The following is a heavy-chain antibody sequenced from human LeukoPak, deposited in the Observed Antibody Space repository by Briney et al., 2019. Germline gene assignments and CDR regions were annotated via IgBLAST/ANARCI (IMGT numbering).Heavy chain of an antibody. CDR2: ISYDGSNK. CDR3: ARVSGGDRTDNWFDP. D-gene: IGHD2-21*02. V-gene: IGHV3-30*04. J-gene: IGHJ5*02. CDR1: GFTFSSYA. Sequence: PGRSLRLSCAASGFTFSSYAMHWVRQAPGKGLEWVAVISYDGSNKYYADSVKGRFTISRDNSKNTLYLQMNSLRAEDTAVYYCARVSGGDRTDNWFDPWGQGTLVTVSS.